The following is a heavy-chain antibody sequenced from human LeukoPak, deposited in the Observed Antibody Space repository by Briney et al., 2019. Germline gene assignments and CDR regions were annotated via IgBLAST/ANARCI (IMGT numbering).Heavy chain of an antibody. V-gene: IGHV1-8*01. D-gene: IGHD3-22*01. J-gene: IGHJ4*02. CDR3: ARGVRRRYYDSSGYYYGDY. CDR1: GYTFTSYD. CDR2: MNPNSGNT. Sequence: GASVKVSCKASGYTFTSYDINWVRQATGQGLEWMGWMNPNSGNTGYAQKFQGGVTMTRNTSISTAYMELSSLRSEDTAVYYCARGVRRRYYDSSGYYYGDYWGQGTLITVSS.